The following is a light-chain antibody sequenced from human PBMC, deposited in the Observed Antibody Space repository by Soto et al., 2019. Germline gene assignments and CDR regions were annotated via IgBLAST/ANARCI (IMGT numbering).Light chain of an antibody. CDR2: DVS. Sequence: QSALTQPASVSGSPGQSITISCTGTSSDVGGHNYVSWYQQHPDKAPKLMIYDVSNRPSGVSNRFSGSKSGNTASLTISGLQAEDEDDYYCSSHASSSTPVVFGGGTKVTVL. J-gene: IGLJ2*01. V-gene: IGLV2-14*01. CDR3: SSHASSSTPVV. CDR1: SSDVGGHNY.